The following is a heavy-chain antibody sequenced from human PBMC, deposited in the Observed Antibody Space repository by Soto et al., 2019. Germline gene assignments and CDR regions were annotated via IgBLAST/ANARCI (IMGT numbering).Heavy chain of an antibody. CDR2: VSNDGIRK. V-gene: IGHV3-30*03. CDR1: GFIFSGSG. D-gene: IGHD3-22*01. CDR3: ARWVGGSMYDNSGKYDS. Sequence: QVQLVESGGGVVQPGRSLRLTCAASGFIFSGSGMHWVRQAPGKGLEWVAIVSNDGIRKYYGDSVKGRFTISRDNAKNTLYLQMNRLRAEDTAVYYCARWVGGSMYDNSGKYDSWGQGTLVTVS. J-gene: IGHJ5*01.